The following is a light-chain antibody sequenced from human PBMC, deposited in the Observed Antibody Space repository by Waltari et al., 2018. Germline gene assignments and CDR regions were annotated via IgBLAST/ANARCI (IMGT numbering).Light chain of an antibody. CDR3: QHYLRLPGT. CDR1: QRASRA. CDR2: GAS. V-gene: IGKV3-20*01. J-gene: IGKJ1*01. Sequence: RLARQRASRALAWYVQNPAPATRLRIYGASSRATGIPDRFRGRGSGTDVNFTIRRLEPDDFAVYYCQHYLRLPGTSGQGTTVEI.